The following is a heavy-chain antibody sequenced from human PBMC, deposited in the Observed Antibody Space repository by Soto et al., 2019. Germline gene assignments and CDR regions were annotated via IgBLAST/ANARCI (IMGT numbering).Heavy chain of an antibody. D-gene: IGHD6-19*01. CDR2: ISGSGGST. J-gene: IGHJ4*02. V-gene: IGHV3-23*01. Sequence: PGGSLRLSCTASGFDFSRYSMNWVRQAPGKGLEWVSAISGSGGSTYYADSVKGRFTISRDNSKNTLYLQMNSLRAEDTAVYYCERDSRFSGSLDYWGQGTLVTVSS. CDR1: GFDFSRYS. CDR3: ERDSRFSGSLDY.